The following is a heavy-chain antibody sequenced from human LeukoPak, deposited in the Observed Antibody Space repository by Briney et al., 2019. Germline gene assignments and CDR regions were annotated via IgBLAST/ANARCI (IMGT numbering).Heavy chain of an antibody. D-gene: IGHD3-10*01. Sequence: SETLSLTCTVSGGSISSYYWSWIRQPPGKGLEWIGNIFYTGSTKYNPSLKSRVTISVDTSKNQFSLKLSSVTAADTAVYYCARGYGSGSYYNPSGDYWGQGTLVTVSS. CDR3: ARGYGSGSYYNPSGDY. CDR1: GGSISSYY. CDR2: IFYTGST. J-gene: IGHJ4*02. V-gene: IGHV4-59*12.